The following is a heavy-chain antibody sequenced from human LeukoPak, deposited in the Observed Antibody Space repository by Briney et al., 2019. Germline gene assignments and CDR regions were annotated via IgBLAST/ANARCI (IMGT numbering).Heavy chain of an antibody. CDR1: GITFSSYG. D-gene: IGHD4-23*01. Sequence: GSLRLSCAASGITFSSYGMHWVRQTPGKGLEWVAVIWYDGSNKYYADSVKGRFTISRDNSKNTLYLQMNSLRAEDTAVYYCAKESGGNCDYWGQGTLVTVSS. J-gene: IGHJ4*02. V-gene: IGHV3-33*06. CDR3: AKESGGNCDY. CDR2: IWYDGSNK.